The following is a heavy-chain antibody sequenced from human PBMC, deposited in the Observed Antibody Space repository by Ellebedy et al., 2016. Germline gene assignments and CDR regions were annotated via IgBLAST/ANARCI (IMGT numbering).Heavy chain of an antibody. V-gene: IGHV4-34*01. D-gene: IGHD6-19*01. J-gene: IGHJ6*02. CDR3: TRILTDSSGRFGMDV. Sequence: LRLSXAVHDGSLRGYFFSWIRQPPGKGLEWIGQINYDGVSNYNPSLKSRVTISLDTSHYQVSLKLTSVTVADTAVYYCTRILTDSSGRFGMDVWGQGTTVTVSS. CDR2: INYDGVS. CDR1: DGSLRGYF.